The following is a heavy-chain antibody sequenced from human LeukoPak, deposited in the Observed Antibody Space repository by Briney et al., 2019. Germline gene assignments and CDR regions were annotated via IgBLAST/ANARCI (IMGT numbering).Heavy chain of an antibody. D-gene: IGHD2-2*01. CDR2: IYYSEST. CDR1: GGSISSSSYY. V-gene: IGHV4-39*01. Sequence: SETLSLTCTVSGGSISSSSYYWGWIRQPPGKGLVWIGSIYYSESTYYNPSLKSRATISVDTSKNQFSLKLSSVTAADTAVYYCARRGTGIVVVPAASLAFDIWGQGTMVTVSS. J-gene: IGHJ3*02. CDR3: ARRGTGIVVVPAASLAFDI.